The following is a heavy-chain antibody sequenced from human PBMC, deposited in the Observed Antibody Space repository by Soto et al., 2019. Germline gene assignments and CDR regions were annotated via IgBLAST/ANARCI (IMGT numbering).Heavy chain of an antibody. CDR1: GFTFSSYG. J-gene: IGHJ3*02. CDR3: AKVLTSGWTTDAFDI. CDR2: VSYDGSNK. Sequence: QVQLVESGGGVVQPGRSLRLSCATSGFTFSSYGMHWVRQAPGKGLEWVAVVSYDGSNKYYADSVKGRFTISRDNSKNTLYLQINSLRAEDTAVYYCAKVLTSGWTTDAFDIWGQGTMVTVSS. V-gene: IGHV3-30*18. D-gene: IGHD6-19*01.